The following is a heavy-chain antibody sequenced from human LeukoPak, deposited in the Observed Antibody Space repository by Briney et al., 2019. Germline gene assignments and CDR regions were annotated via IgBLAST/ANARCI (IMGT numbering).Heavy chain of an antibody. D-gene: IGHD5-24*01. Sequence: ASVKVSCKASGYTFTGYYMHWVRQAPGQRLEWMGWINPNSGVTNYAQKLQGRVTMTTDTSTSTAYMELRSLRSDDTAVYYCARGGWLQLDAFDIWGQGTMVTVSS. CDR2: INPNSGVT. V-gene: IGHV1-2*02. CDR3: ARGGWLQLDAFDI. CDR1: GYTFTGYY. J-gene: IGHJ3*02.